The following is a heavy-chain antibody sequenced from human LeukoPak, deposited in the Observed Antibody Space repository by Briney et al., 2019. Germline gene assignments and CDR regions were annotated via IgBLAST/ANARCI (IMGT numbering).Heavy chain of an antibody. CDR1: GVSISSSY. V-gene: IGHV4-59*01. Sequence: PSETLSLTCTVSGVSISSSYWSWIRQPPGKRLEWIGYIYYNGNTNSNPSLKSRVTISADTSKNQFSLKLSSVTAADTAVYYCVRGNYDNRGYSNVFDIWGQGAMVTVSS. CDR2: IYYNGNT. CDR3: VRGNYDNRGYSNVFDI. J-gene: IGHJ3*02. D-gene: IGHD3-22*01.